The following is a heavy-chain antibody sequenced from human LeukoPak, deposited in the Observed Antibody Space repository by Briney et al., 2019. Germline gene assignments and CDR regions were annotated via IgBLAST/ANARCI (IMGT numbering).Heavy chain of an antibody. CDR2: IYYSGST. CDR3: ARVSGLRYCSTISCSNFDY. D-gene: IGHD2-2*01. J-gene: IGHJ4*02. Sequence: SETLSLTCTVSGGSISSYYWSWIRQPPGKGLEWIGYIYYSGSTNYNPSLKSRVTISVDTSKNQFSLKLSSVTAADTAVYYCARVSGLRYCSTISCSNFDYCGQGTLVTVSS. CDR1: GGSISSYY. V-gene: IGHV4-59*01.